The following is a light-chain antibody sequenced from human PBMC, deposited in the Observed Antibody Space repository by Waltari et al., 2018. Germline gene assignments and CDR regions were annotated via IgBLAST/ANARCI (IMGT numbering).Light chain of an antibody. CDR2: AST. CDR1: SSNIGAGYD. V-gene: IGLV1-40*01. Sequence: QSVLTQPPSVSGALGQTVTISCTGGSSNIGAGYDVHRYQQLPQTAPQLLIYASTNRPSGISDRFSGSKSGTSASLVITGLQIEDEAVYYCQSYDTRLSASVIFGGGTELTVL. CDR3: QSYDTRLSASVI. J-gene: IGLJ2*01.